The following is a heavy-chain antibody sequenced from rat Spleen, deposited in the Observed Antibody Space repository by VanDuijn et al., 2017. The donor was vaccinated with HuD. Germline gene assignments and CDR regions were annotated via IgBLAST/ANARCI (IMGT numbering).Heavy chain of an antibody. CDR2: ISPAGGYT. J-gene: IGHJ2*01. V-gene: IGHV5-19*01. D-gene: IGHD4-6*01. Sequence: EVQLVESGGGLVQPGRSMKLSCAASGFTFSNYGMHWIRQAPTKGLEWVASISPAGGYTFYRDSVKGRFTISRDNAKSVLFLQMDSLRSDDTATYYCTTDRGLGDYWGQGVMVTVSS. CDR1: GFTFSNYG. CDR3: TTDRGLGDY.